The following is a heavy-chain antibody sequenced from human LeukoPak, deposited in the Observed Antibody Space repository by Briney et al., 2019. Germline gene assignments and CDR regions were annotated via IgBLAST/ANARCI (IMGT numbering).Heavy chain of an antibody. CDR3: ARRIAAAGVGIVY. CDR2: MNPDSGNT. CDR1: GHTFTSYD. J-gene: IGHJ4*02. V-gene: IGHV1-8*01. Sequence: ASVKVSCKASGHTFTSYDINWVRQATGQGLEWMGWMNPDSGNTGYAQKFQGRVTMTRNPSISTAYMELSSLASEDTAVYYCARRIAAAGVGIVYWGQGTLVTVSS. D-gene: IGHD6-13*01.